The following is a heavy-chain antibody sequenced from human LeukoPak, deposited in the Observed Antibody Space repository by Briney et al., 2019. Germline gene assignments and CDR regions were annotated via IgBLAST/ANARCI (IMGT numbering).Heavy chain of an antibody. CDR2: ISSSGGLT. Sequence: GRSLTLSCTASGCTFSSDWMHWGREAPGPGQVVVSSISSSGGLTFYSDSVQGRFTISRYNSANTLYLQMHSLSAVDAALYYCAKDGPDYHGTDGHYYRRSGDSWGQGTIVTVSS. V-gene: IGHV3-23*01. D-gene: IGHD3-22*01. J-gene: IGHJ5*01. CDR3: AKDGPDYHGTDGHYYRRSGDS. CDR1: GCTFSSDW.